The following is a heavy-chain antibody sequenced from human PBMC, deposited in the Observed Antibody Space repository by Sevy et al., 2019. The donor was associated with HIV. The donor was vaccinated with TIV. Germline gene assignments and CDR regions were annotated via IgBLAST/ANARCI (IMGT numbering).Heavy chain of an antibody. D-gene: IGHD3-22*01. Sequence: ASVKVSCKVSGYTLTELSMHWVRQAPGKGLEWMGGFDPEDGETIYAQKFQGRVTMTEDTSTDTAYMELSSLRSEDTAVYYCATHGDTMIVVVDYFDYWGQGTLVTVSS. CDR1: GYTLTELS. J-gene: IGHJ4*02. CDR3: ATHGDTMIVVVDYFDY. CDR2: FDPEDGET. V-gene: IGHV1-24*01.